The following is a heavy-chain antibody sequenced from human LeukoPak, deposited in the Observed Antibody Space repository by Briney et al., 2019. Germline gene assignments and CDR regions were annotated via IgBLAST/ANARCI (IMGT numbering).Heavy chain of an antibody. D-gene: IGHD1-1*01. CDR2: ITGIGSST. V-gene: IGHV3-23*01. CDR3: ARYGTTGTSDAFDI. J-gene: IGHJ3*02. CDR1: GFIFDDYA. Sequence: GGSLRLSCAASGFIFDDYAMHWVRQAPGKGLEWVSGITGIGSSTYYADSVKGRFTISRDSSKHTLYLQMNSLRAEDTAVYYCARYGTTGTSDAFDIWGQGTMVTVSS.